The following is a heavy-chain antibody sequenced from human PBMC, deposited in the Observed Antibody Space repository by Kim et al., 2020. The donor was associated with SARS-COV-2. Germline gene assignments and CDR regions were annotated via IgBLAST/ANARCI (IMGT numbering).Heavy chain of an antibody. J-gene: IGHJ4*02. CDR3: ARDGGAASGDY. Sequence: IYYADSVKGRFTISRANAKNSLYLQMNSLRAEDTAVYDCARDGGAASGDYWGQGTLVTVSS. D-gene: IGHD3-16*01. CDR2: I. V-gene: IGHV3-48*03.